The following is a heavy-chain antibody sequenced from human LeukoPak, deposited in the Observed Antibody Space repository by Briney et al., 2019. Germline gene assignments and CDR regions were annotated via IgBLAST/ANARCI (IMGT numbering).Heavy chain of an antibody. CDR2: ISWNSHSI. D-gene: IGHD5-24*01. CDR1: GFTFDDYA. CDR3: AKARRGGRDGYNWAFDY. Sequence: TGGSLRLSCAASGFTFDDYAMHWDRQAPGKDLEWVSGISWNSHSIGYADSVKGRFTISGDDAKNSLYPQMNSLRAEDTALYFGAKARRGGRDGYNWAFDYWGQGTLVTVSS. V-gene: IGHV3-9*01. J-gene: IGHJ4*02.